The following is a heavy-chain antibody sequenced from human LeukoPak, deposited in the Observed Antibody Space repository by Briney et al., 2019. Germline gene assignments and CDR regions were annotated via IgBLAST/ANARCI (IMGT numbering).Heavy chain of an antibody. J-gene: IGHJ6*03. Sequence: GASVKVSCKASGYTFTSYDINWVRQATGQGLEWMGWMNPNSGNTGYAQKFQGGVTITRNTSISTAYMELSSLRSEDTAVYYCARGDTAMVTYYYYYYMDVWGKGTTVTVSS. CDR2: MNPNSGNT. CDR3: ARGDTAMVTYYYYYYMDV. V-gene: IGHV1-8*03. CDR1: GYTFTSYD. D-gene: IGHD5-18*01.